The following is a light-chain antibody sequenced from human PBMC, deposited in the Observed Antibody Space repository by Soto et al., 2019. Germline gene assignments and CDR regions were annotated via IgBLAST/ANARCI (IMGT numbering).Light chain of an antibody. CDR3: SSYTTSSTYV. Sequence: LTQPASGSGSPGQSITISCTGTISDVGGYDYVSWYQQHPGKAPKLMIYDVSNRPSGVSNRFSGSKSGNTASLTISGLQADDEADYYCSSYTTSSTYVFGTGTKVTVL. J-gene: IGLJ1*01. CDR1: ISDVGGYDY. CDR2: DVS. V-gene: IGLV2-14*01.